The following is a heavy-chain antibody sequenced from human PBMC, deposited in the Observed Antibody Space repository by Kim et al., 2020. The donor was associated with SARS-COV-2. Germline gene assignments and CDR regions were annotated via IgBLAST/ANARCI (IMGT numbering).Heavy chain of an antibody. V-gene: IGHV3-23*01. D-gene: IGHD6-19*01. Sequence: GGSLRLSCTASGFTFSNSGMAWVRQAPGKGKEWVSAIGVGGSTIYSASAMGGLITSSEDTANTPLFQLISRLADDTATLYCSKEGVGRGWCSYHDYYG. CDR1: GFTFSNSG. J-gene: IGHJ6*01. CDR3: SKEGVGRGWCSYHDYYG. CDR2: IGVGGST.